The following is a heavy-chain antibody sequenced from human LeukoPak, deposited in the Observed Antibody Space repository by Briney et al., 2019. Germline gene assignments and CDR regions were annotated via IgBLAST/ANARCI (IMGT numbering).Heavy chain of an antibody. J-gene: IGHJ5*02. CDR3: AKGGGDVSFEPAFDP. Sequence: PGRSLRLSCAASGFTFDDYAMHWVRQAPGKGLEWVSGISWNSGSIGYADSVKGRFTISRDNAKNSLYLQMNSLRAEDTALYYCAKGGGDVSFEPAFDPWGQGTLVTVSS. V-gene: IGHV3-9*01. CDR1: GFTFDDYA. CDR2: ISWNSGSI. D-gene: IGHD2-21*01.